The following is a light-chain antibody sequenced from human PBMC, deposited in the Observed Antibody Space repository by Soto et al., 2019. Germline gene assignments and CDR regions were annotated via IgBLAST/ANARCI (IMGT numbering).Light chain of an antibody. Sequence: DIQMTQSPSPLSASVGDGVTITCRPSQNVSTWLAWYQQKSGKAPKLLIYDVSNLESGVPSRFSGSGSGTEFSLTIRGLQPDDFATYYCQQYNSYRTFGQGTKVDIK. CDR3: QQYNSYRT. CDR1: QNVSTW. J-gene: IGKJ1*01. V-gene: IGKV1-5*01. CDR2: DVS.